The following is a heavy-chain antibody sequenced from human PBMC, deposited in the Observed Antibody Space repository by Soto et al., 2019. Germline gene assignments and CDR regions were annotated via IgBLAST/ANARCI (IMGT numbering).Heavy chain of an antibody. CDR1: GYSYTSYG. J-gene: IGHJ5*02. CDR3: GRFHRLGYCIGTSCTGALDP. V-gene: IGHV1-18*01. D-gene: IGHD2-2*01. CDR2: ISAYNGNT. Sequence: GASVNVSCKTSGYSYTSYGISWVRQAPGQGLEWMGWISAYNGNTNYAQKLQGRVTMTTDTSTSTAYMELRSLRSDDTAVYYCGRFHRLGYCIGTSCTGALDPWGQGSLVTVS.